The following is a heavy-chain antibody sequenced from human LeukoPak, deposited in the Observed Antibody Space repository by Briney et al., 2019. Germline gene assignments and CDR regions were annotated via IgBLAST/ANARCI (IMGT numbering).Heavy chain of an antibody. D-gene: IGHD1-26*01. Sequence: ASVKVSCKASGYTFTGYYIHWVRQAPGQGLEWVGWINPNSGGTNYAQKFQGRVTMTRDTSISTAYMDLSRLRSDDTAVYYCARGSIVGATFDYFDYWGQGTLVTVSS. V-gene: IGHV1-2*02. CDR1: GYTFTGYY. CDR2: INPNSGGT. CDR3: ARGSIVGATFDYFDY. J-gene: IGHJ4*02.